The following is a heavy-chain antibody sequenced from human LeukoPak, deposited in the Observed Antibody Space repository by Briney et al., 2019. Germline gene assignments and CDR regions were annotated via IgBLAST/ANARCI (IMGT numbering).Heavy chain of an antibody. Sequence: KFQGRVTITRDTSASTAYMELSSLRSEDTAVYYCASHGITIFGVVPLLDVWGQGTTVTVSS. D-gene: IGHD3-3*01. CDR3: ASHGITIFGVVPLLDV. V-gene: IGHV1-3*01. J-gene: IGHJ6*02.